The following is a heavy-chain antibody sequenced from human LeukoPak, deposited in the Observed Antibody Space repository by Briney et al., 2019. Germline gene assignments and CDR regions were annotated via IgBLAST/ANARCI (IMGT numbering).Heavy chain of an antibody. V-gene: IGHV3-9*03. Sequence: PGGSLRLSCAASGFTFDDYAMHWVRQAPGKGLEWVSGISWNSGSIGYAGSVKGRFTISRDNAKNSLYLQMNSLRAEDMALYYCAKDHSAIPNYFDYWGQGTLVTVSS. D-gene: IGHD2-2*02. CDR2: ISWNSGSI. CDR3: AKDHSAIPNYFDY. CDR1: GFTFDDYA. J-gene: IGHJ4*02.